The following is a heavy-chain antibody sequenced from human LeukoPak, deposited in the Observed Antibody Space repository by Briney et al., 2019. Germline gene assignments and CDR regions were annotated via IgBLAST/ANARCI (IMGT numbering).Heavy chain of an antibody. CDR1: GGSISSYC. J-gene: IGHJ6*03. V-gene: IGHV4-59*01. Sequence: SETLSLTCTVSGGSISSYCWSWIRQPPGKGLEWIGYIYYRGSTNYNPSLKSRVTISVDTSKNQFSLKLSSGTAADTAVYYCARVPYYYDSSGGGNYYYYYMDVWGKGTTVTVSS. CDR2: IYYRGST. D-gene: IGHD3-22*01. CDR3: ARVPYYYDSSGGGNYYYYYMDV.